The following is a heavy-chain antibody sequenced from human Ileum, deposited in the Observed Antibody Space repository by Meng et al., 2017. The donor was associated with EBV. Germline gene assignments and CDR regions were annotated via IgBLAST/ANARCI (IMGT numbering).Heavy chain of an antibody. CDR3: AKANDYSLNS. D-gene: IGHD4-11*01. CDR1: GYFISSSHW. V-gene: IGHV4-4*02. Sequence: VHRQSSGLGLLKPSGTLSLTSAVSGYFISSSHWWTLVRQPPGKGLEWIGEMHTSGSTYYNPSLKSRVTISLDTFNNQFFLRLTSLTAEDTAVYYCAKANDYSLNSWGQGTLVTVS. CDR2: MHTSGST. J-gene: IGHJ4*02.